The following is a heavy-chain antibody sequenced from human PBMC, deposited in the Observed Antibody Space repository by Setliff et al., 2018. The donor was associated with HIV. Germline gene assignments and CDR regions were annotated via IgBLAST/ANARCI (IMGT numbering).Heavy chain of an antibody. D-gene: IGHD3-16*02. CDR1: GANLDSFV. J-gene: IGHJ4*02. Sequence: SVKVSCKASGANLDSFVVSWVRQASGQGLEWMGGITPVIGRPIYAQRFHGRVTITAEKSTNTVYMELTSLTSDDTAVYYCARARLAYNDVTPARYTHALGYWGQGTLVTVPQ. CDR2: ITPVIGRP. V-gene: IGHV1-69*10. CDR3: ARARLAYNDVTPARYTHALGY.